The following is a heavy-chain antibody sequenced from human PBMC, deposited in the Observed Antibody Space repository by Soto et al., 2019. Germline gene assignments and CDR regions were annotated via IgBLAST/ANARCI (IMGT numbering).Heavy chain of an antibody. CDR1: GYTFTSYD. D-gene: IGHD3-10*01. V-gene: IGHV1-8*01. J-gene: IGHJ6*02. CDR3: ARASGVPDYYGMDV. CDR2: MNPNNGNT. Sequence: ASVKVSCKASGYTFTSYDINWVRQAIGQGLEWMGWMNPNNGNTGYAQKFQGRVTMTTNTSMSTAYMELRSLRSDDTAVYYCARASGVPDYYGMDVWGQGTTVTVSS.